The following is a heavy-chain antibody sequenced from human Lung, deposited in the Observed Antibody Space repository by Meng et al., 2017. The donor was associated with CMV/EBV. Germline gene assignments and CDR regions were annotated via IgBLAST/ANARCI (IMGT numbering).Heavy chain of an antibody. Sequence: ASXXVSXKASGYTFTSHGMSWVRQAPGQGLEWMGWISGYNGDTNYAQKLQGRVTMTTDTSTTTVYMELRSLRSDDTAVYYCARDSSGYAKSFYDYYGLDGXGQGXTVTVSS. D-gene: IGHD2-2*01. CDR3: ARDSSGYAKSFYDYYGLDG. J-gene: IGHJ6*02. V-gene: IGHV1-18*01. CDR2: ISGYNGDT. CDR1: GYTFTSHG.